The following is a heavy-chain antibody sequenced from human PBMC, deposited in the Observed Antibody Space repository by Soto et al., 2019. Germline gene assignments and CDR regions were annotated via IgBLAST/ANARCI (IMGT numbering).Heavy chain of an antibody. Sequence: QLQLQESGPGLVKPSETLSLTCTVSGASVTSSTYYWGWIRQPPGKGLEWIGSIYYSGSTYYNPSLRSRVTISVDTSKNQVSLKLTSVTAADTAVYYCANDYGDYKSYYGMDVWGQGTTVTFSS. D-gene: IGHD4-17*01. V-gene: IGHV4-39*01. CDR1: GASVTSSTYY. CDR2: IYYSGST. CDR3: ANDYGDYKSYYGMDV. J-gene: IGHJ6*02.